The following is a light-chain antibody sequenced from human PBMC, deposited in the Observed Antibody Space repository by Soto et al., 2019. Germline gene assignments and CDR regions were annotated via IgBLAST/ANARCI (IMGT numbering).Light chain of an antibody. CDR1: QSISSN. CDR2: GAS. V-gene: IGKV3-20*01. CDR3: QQYGSSGT. Sequence: EIVMTQSPATLSVSPGERATLSCRASQSISSNLVWYQKKPGQAPRLLIYGASSRATGIPDRFSGSGSGTDFTLTISRLEPEDFAVYYCQQYGSSGTFGQGTKVDIK. J-gene: IGKJ1*01.